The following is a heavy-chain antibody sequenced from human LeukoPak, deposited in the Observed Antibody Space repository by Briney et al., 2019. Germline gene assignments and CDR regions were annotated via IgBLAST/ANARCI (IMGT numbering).Heavy chain of an antibody. CDR1: GGSISSYY. J-gene: IGHJ5*02. Sequence: SETLSLTCTVSGGSISSYYWSWIRQPPGKGLEWIGYIYYSGSTNYNPSLKSRVTISVDTSKNQFSLKLSSVTAGDTAVYYCARGGGRDWFDPWGQGTLVTVSS. D-gene: IGHD2-15*01. V-gene: IGHV4-59*01. CDR2: IYYSGST. CDR3: ARGGGRDWFDP.